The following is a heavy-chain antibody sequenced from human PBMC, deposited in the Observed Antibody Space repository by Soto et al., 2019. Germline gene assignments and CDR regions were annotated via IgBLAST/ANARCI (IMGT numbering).Heavy chain of an antibody. Sequence: QVQLVESGGGVVQPGRSLRLSCAASGFTFSTYGMHWVRQAPGKGLEWVAVIWYDGSNKYYGDSMKGRFTISRDNSKNTLYLQMNSLRAEDTAVYYCAGGRSYYYGSLGYWGQGTLVTVSS. CDR3: AGGRSYYYGSLGY. D-gene: IGHD3-10*01. CDR1: GFTFSTYG. J-gene: IGHJ4*02. V-gene: IGHV3-33*01. CDR2: IWYDGSNK.